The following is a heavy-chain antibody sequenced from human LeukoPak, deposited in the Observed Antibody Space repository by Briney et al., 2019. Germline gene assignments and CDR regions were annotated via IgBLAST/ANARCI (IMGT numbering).Heavy chain of an antibody. CDR1: GFTFSKYW. CDR2: INTDGTVT. D-gene: IGHD6-19*01. V-gene: IGHV3-74*01. CDR3: ATKQWLAPPPDS. J-gene: IGHJ4*02. Sequence: GGSLRLSCAASGFTFSKYWMLWVRQAPGKGLESVSRINTDGTVTTYADSVKGRFTVSKDNADNTMFLQMNSVRDEDTAVYYCATKQWLAPPPDSWGQGTPVTVSS.